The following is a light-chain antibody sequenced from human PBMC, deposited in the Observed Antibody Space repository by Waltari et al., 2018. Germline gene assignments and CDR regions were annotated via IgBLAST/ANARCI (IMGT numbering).Light chain of an antibody. CDR2: KVS. J-gene: IGKJ2*01. Sequence: DVVLTQSPLSLPVTLGQPASLPCRSSHSLVNTDGNTYLNWFHQRPGQSPRRLIYKVSNRDSGVPDRFSGSGAVTDFTLRISRVEAEDVGLYFCFQGTHWPPYTFGQGTKLEIK. CDR3: FQGTHWPPYT. V-gene: IGKV2-30*01. CDR1: HSLVNTDGNTY.